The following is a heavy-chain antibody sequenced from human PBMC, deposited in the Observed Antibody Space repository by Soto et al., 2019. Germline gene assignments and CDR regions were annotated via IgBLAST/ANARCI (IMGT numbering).Heavy chain of an antibody. CDR1: GGTFSSYA. CDR3: ASNKVSDYYDSPYYFDD. V-gene: IGHV1-69*13. J-gene: IGHJ4*02. CDR2: IIPIFGTA. D-gene: IGHD3-22*01. Sequence: SVKVSCKASGGTFSSYAISWVRQAPGQGLEWMGGIIPIFGTANYAQRFQGRVTITADESTSTAYMELSSLRSEDTAVYYCASNKVSDYYDSPYYFDDWAQGSMVTVSS.